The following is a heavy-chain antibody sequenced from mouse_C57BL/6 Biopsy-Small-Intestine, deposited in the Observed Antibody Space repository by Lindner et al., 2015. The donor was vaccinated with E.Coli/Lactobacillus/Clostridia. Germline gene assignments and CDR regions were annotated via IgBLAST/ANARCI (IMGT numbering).Heavy chain of an antibody. CDR2: ISSGSSTI. CDR3: TRPEGNWFAN. CDR1: GFTFSDCG. V-gene: IGHV5-17*01. D-gene: IGHD2-1*01. Sequence: EVQLQESGGGLVKPGGSLKLSCAASGFTFSDCGMHWVRQAPEKGLEWVAYISSGSSTIYYADTVEGRFTISRDNAKNTLFLQMTSLRSEDTAMYYCTRPEGNWFANWGQGTLVTVSA. J-gene: IGHJ3*01.